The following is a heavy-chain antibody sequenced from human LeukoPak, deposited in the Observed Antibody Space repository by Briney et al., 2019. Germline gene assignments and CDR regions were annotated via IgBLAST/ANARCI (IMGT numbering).Heavy chain of an antibody. CDR3: ATSLYDSSGYYTY. CDR2: ISSSSSYI. V-gene: IGHV3-21*01. Sequence: GGSLRLSCAASGFTFSSYSMNWVRQAPGKGLEWVSSISSSSSYIYYADSMKGRFTISRDNAKNSLYLQMNSLRAEDTAAYYCATSLYDSSGYYTYWGQGTLVTVSS. D-gene: IGHD3-22*01. CDR1: GFTFSSYS. J-gene: IGHJ4*02.